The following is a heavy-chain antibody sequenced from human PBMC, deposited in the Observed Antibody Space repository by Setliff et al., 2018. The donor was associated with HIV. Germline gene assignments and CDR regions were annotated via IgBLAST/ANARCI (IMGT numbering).Heavy chain of an antibody. CDR1: GYAISSGYY. V-gene: IGHV4-38-2*02. D-gene: IGHD3-10*01. CDR3: ARELLRSWDGSENSYKPYYFDY. J-gene: IGHJ4*02. Sequence: PSETLSLTCAVSGYAISSGYYWGWIRRPPGKGLEWIGSIYNRGGTYYNPSLKSRVTISVDTSKNQFSLKLSSVTAADTAVYYCARELLRSWDGSENSYKPYYFDYWGQGTLVTVSS. CDR2: IYNRGGT.